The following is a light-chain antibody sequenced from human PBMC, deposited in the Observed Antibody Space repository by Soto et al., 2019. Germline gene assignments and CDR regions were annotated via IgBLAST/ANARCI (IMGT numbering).Light chain of an antibody. J-gene: IGKJ2*01. Sequence: EIVLTQSPGTLSLSPGERATLSCRASQIVSSSYLAWYQQKPGQAPRLLIFGASTRATGIPDRFSGGGSGTDFTLTISRLEPEDFAVYYCQQYGSSPYTFGQGTKLEIK. CDR1: QIVSSSY. CDR3: QQYGSSPYT. V-gene: IGKV3-20*01. CDR2: GAS.